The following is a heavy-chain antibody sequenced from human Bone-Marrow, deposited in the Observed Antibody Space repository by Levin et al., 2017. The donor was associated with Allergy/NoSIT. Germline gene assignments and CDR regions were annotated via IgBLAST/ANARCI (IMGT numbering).Heavy chain of an antibody. V-gene: IGHV3-30*04. D-gene: IGHD4-23*01. CDR3: ARVQKPTTMVNYGVDV. CDR1: GFTFSSSA. Sequence: LSLTCVASGFTFSSSAVHWVRQAPGKGLEWLAVISYDGSYKYYADSVEGRFTISRDNSKSRLFLQMNSLRPEDTAVYYCARVQKPTTMVNYGVDVWGQGTTVTVSS. CDR2: ISYDGSYK. J-gene: IGHJ6*02.